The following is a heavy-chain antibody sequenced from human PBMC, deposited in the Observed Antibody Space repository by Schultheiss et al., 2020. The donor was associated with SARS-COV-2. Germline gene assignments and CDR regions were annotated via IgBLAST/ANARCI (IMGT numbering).Heavy chain of an antibody. Sequence: GESLKISCAASGFTFSSYAMSWVRQAPGKGLEWVGRIKSKTDGGTTDYAAPVKGRFTISRDDSKNTLYLQMNSLKTEDTAVYYCTTDPSYLAQDKRITMVRGVDPWGQGTLVTVSS. CDR2: IKSKTDGGTT. D-gene: IGHD3-10*01. CDR1: GFTFSSYA. V-gene: IGHV3-15*01. J-gene: IGHJ5*02. CDR3: TTDPSYLAQDKRITMVRGVDP.